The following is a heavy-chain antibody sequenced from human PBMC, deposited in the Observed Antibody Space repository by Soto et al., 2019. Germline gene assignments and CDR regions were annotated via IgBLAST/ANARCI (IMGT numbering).Heavy chain of an antibody. CDR3: ARVGSIAAAGGVSDY. J-gene: IGHJ4*02. Sequence: SVKVSCKASGGTFSSYAISWVRQAPGQGLEWMGGIIPIFGTANYAQKFQGRVTITADESTSTAYMELSSLRSGDTAVYYCARVGSIAAAGGVSDYWGQGTLVTVSS. CDR2: IIPIFGTA. CDR1: GGTFSSYA. V-gene: IGHV1-69*13. D-gene: IGHD6-13*01.